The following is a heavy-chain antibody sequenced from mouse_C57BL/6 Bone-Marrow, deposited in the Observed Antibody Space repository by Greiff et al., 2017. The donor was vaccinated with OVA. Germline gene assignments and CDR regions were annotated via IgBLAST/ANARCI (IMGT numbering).Heavy chain of an antibody. J-gene: IGHJ4*01. CDR3: ARERAYYYYAMDY. V-gene: IGHV3-6*01. CDR1: GYSITSGYY. D-gene: IGHD2-10*01. CDR2: ISYDGSN. Sequence: EVQLVESGPGLVKPSQSLSLTCSVTGYSITSGYYWNWIRQFPGNKLEWMGYISYDGSNNYNPSLKNRISITRDTSKNQFFLKLNSVTTEDTATYYCARERAYYYYAMDYWGQGTSVTVSS.